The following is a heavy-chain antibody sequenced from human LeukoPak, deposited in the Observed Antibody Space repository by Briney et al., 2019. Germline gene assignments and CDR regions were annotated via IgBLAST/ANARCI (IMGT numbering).Heavy chain of an antibody. J-gene: IGHJ4*02. V-gene: IGHV4-59*01. Sequence: PSETLSLTCTVSGGSISSYYWSWIRQPPGKGLEWIGYIYYSGGTNYNPSLKSRVTISVDTSKNQFSLKLSSVTAADTAVYYCARGVNHYYDSSGYWVHFDYWGQGTLVTVSS. CDR2: IYYSGGT. CDR1: GGSISSYY. CDR3: ARGVNHYYDSSGYWVHFDY. D-gene: IGHD3-22*01.